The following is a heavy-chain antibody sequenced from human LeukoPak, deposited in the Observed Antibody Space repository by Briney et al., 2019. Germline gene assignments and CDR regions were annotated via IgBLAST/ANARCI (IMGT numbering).Heavy chain of an antibody. CDR1: GYTFTSYD. V-gene: IGHV1-8*01. D-gene: IGHD3-3*01. CDR3: ARWYYDFWSGYYDYYYYGMDV. Sequence: ASVKVSCKASGYTFTSYDINWVRQATGQGLEWMGWINPNSGNTGYAQKFQGRVTMTRNTSISTAYMELSSLRSEDTAVYYCARWYYDFWSGYYDYYYYGMDVWGQGPRSPSP. CDR2: INPNSGNT. J-gene: IGHJ6*02.